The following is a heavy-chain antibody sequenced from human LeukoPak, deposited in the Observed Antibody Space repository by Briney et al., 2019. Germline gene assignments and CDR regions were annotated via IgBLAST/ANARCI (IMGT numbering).Heavy chain of an antibody. D-gene: IGHD3-22*01. CDR1: GGSFSGYY. CDR2: INHSGST. V-gene: IGHV4-34*01. J-gene: IGHJ4*02. Sequence: SETLSLTCAVYGGSFSGYYWSWIRQPPGKGLEWIGEINHSGSTNYNPSLKSRVTISVDTSKNQLSLKLSSVTAADTAVYYCARLDYYDSSGYHFDYWGQGTLVTVSS. CDR3: ARLDYYDSSGYHFDY.